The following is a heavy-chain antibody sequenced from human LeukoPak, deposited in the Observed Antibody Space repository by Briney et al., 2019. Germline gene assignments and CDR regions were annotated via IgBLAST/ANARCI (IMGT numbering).Heavy chain of an antibody. V-gene: IGHV1-2*02. CDR2: GNPNTGGT. Sequence: ASVKVSCKASGYTYTGDYINWVRQAPGQAPEWLGWGNPNTGGTRYAQKFQGRVTMTRDTSITTAFMELRGLTFDDTAVFYCVREAGPLDWGQGTLVTVSS. J-gene: IGHJ4*02. CDR1: GYTYTGDY. CDR3: VREAGPLD.